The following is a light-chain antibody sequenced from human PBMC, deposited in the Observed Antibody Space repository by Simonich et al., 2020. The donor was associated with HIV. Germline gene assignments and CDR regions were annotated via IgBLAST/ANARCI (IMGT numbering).Light chain of an antibody. J-gene: IGKJ1*01. Sequence: DIQMTQSPSTLSASVGDTVTITGRASQSISDWLAWYQQKPGKAPKLLVSEASSLESGVPSLFSGSGSGTEFPLTISSLQSDDFATYYCQQYNNYPKTFGQGTKVEIK. CDR2: EAS. CDR1: QSISDW. V-gene: IGKV1-5*03. CDR3: QQYNNYPKT.